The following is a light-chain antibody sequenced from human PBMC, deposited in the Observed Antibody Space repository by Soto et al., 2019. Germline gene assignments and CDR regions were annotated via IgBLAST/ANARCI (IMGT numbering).Light chain of an antibody. CDR2: WAS. Sequence: DIVMTQSPDSLAVSLGERATINCKSSQDVLFSSNNKNYLSWYQQKPGQPPKLLIYWASTRGFGVPDRFSGSGSGTDFTLTISSLQAEDVAVYYCQQYRTTPFTFGQGTKLEIK. CDR1: QDVLFSSNNKNY. J-gene: IGKJ2*01. V-gene: IGKV4-1*01. CDR3: QQYRTTPFT.